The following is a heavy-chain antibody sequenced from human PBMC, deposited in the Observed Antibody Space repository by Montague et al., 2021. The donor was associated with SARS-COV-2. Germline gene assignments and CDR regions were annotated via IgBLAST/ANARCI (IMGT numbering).Heavy chain of an antibody. V-gene: IGHV4-34*01. Sequence: SETLSLTCAVYGGSLSGYYWSWIRQAPGKGLEWIGEINHSRSTDYSPSLKSRVTMSLDTSKNQFSLNLSSVTAADTAVYYCAREGIGCNSCLGYWGQGTLVTVSS. D-gene: IGHD2-2*01. CDR2: INHSRST. J-gene: IGHJ4*02. CDR1: GGSLSGYY. CDR3: AREGIGCNSCLGY.